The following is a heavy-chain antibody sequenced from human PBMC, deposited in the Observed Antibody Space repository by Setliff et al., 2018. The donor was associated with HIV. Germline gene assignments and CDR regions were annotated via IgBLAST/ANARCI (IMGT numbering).Heavy chain of an antibody. CDR3: AQAQTSVSGSYYQYLQH. CDR2: LSGSGGST. J-gene: IGHJ1*01. D-gene: IGHD3-10*01. V-gene: IGHV3-23*01. CDR1: ELTFSNYA. Sequence: PGGSLRLSCAASELTFSNYAMTWARQAPGKGLEWVSSLSGSGGSTYYADSVKGRFTISRDNSKNTLYLRMNSLRAEDTAVYYCAQAQTSVSGSYYQYLQHWGQGTLVTVSS.